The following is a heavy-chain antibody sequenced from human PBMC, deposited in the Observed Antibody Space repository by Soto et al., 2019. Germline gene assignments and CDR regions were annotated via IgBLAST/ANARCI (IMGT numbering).Heavy chain of an antibody. V-gene: IGHV1-69*13. CDR2: IIPIFGTA. D-gene: IGHD2-21*02. Sequence: SVKVSCKASGGNFSSYAISWVRQAPGQGLEWMGGIIPIFGTANYAQKFQGRVTITADESTITAYMELSSLRSEDTAVYYCARGGYCGGDCYGRYDYDYGMDVWGQGTTVTVS. CDR3: ARGGYCGGDCYGRYDYDYGMDV. J-gene: IGHJ6*02. CDR1: GGNFSSYA.